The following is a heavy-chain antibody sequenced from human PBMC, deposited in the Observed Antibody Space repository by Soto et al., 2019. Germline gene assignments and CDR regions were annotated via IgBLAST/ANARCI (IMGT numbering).Heavy chain of an antibody. Sequence: QVQVVESGGAEVKPGTSLRLSCAASALTTIKFVMNGVRQAPGRGLEWGAVTSNDGSNTFYSDSVKGRFTISRDNSKNTVYLQMNSLRTEDTAVYYCARGNLDVWGQGTTVTVSS. V-gene: IGHV3-30-3*01. CDR3: ARGNLDV. J-gene: IGHJ6*02. CDR2: TSNDGSNT. D-gene: IGHD1-7*01. CDR1: ALTTIKFV.